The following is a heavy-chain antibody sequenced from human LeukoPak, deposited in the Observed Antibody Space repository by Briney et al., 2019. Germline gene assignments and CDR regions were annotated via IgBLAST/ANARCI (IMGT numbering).Heavy chain of an antibody. Sequence: VASVKVSCKVSGYTLTELSMHWVRQAPGQGLEWMGRIIPMSGIPSYAQKFQGRVTITADRSTSTAYVELSSLRSDDTAVYYCAQPFSGGSGSFYGLDVWGQGTTVTVSS. CDR3: AQPFSGGSGSFYGLDV. J-gene: IGHJ6*02. CDR1: GYTLTELS. CDR2: IIPMSGIP. D-gene: IGHD3-10*01. V-gene: IGHV1-69*02.